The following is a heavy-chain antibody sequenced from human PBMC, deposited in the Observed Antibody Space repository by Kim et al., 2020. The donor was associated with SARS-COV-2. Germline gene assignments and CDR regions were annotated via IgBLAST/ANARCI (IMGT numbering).Heavy chain of an antibody. V-gene: IGHV3-30*18. Sequence: GGSLRLSCAASGFTFSSYGMHWVRQAPGKGLEWVAVISYDGSNKYYADSVKGRFTISSDNSKNTLYLQMNSLRAEDTAVYYCSKDSMDYYYGMDVWGQGT. CDR1: GFTFSSYG. J-gene: IGHJ6*02. D-gene: IGHD3-10*01. CDR3: SKDSMDYYYGMDV. CDR2: ISYDGSNK.